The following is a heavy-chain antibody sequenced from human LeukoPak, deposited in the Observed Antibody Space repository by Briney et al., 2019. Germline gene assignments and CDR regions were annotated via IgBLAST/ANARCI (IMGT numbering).Heavy chain of an antibody. CDR3: ASLYGSGSYYPSDY. V-gene: IGHV4-59*12. D-gene: IGHD3-10*01. CDR1: GGSISRDY. J-gene: IGHJ4*02. CDR2: IYYTGST. Sequence: SETLSLTCTVSGGSISRDYWSWIRQPPGKGLEWIGYIYYTGSTNYNPSLKSRVTISVDTSKNQFSLKLTSVTAADTAVYYCASLYGSGSYYPSDYWGQGTLVTVSS.